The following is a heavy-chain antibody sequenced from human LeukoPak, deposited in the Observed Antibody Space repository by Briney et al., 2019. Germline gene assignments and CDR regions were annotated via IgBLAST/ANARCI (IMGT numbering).Heavy chain of an antibody. J-gene: IGHJ6*03. CDR3: ARAFSGSGSYYSEMLYYYYYMDV. D-gene: IGHD3-10*01. Sequence: SETLSFTCTVPGDSISSYYWCWIRQPPGKGLEWMGYIYYSGNTKYNPSLKSRVTISVDTSKNQISLKLNSVTAADTAVYHCARAFSGSGSYYSEMLYYYYYMDVWGKGTTVTISS. V-gene: IGHV4-59*01. CDR1: GDSISSYY. CDR2: IYYSGNT.